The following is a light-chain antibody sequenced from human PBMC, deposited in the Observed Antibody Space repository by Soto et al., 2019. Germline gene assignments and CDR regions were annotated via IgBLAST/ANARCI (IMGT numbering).Light chain of an antibody. CDR1: SGSIASNY. CDR2: EDN. Sequence: NFMLTQPHSVSESPGKTVIISCTRSSGSIASNYVQWYQQRPGSSPTTVIYEDNQSPSGVPDRFSGSIDSSSNSASLTSSGLETEDEADYFCQSYDATNQVFGGGTQLTVL. CDR3: QSYDATNQV. V-gene: IGLV6-57*01. J-gene: IGLJ3*02.